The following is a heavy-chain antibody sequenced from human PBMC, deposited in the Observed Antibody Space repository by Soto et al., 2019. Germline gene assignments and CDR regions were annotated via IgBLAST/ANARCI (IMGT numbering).Heavy chain of an antibody. Sequence: QVQLVQSGAEVKKPGASVKVSCKASGYTFTSYAMLWVRQAPGQRLEWMGWINAGNGNTKYSQKFQGRVTITRDTSASTAYMDVSSLRSEETAVYYCARYVGFGLSDYWGQGTLVTVSS. CDR1: GYTFTSYA. V-gene: IGHV1-3*01. J-gene: IGHJ4*02. CDR2: INAGNGNT. D-gene: IGHD3-10*01. CDR3: ARYVGFGLSDY.